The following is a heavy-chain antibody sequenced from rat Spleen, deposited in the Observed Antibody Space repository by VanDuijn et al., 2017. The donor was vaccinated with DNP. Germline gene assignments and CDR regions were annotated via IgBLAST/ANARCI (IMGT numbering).Heavy chain of an antibody. V-gene: IGHV2-30*01. Sequence: QVQLKESGPGLVQPSQTLSLTCTVSGFSLTSYNVHWVRQPTGKGLEWMGIIWTGGSTDYNSALKSRLSISRDTSKSQVFLKMNSLQTEDIATYYCARGWGAPDYWGQGVMVTVSS. CDR3: ARGWGAPDY. CDR1: GFSLTSYN. CDR2: IWTGGST. J-gene: IGHJ2*01. D-gene: IGHD3-1*01.